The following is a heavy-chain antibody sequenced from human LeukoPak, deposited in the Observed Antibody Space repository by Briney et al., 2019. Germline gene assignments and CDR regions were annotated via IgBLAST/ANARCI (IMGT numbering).Heavy chain of an antibody. D-gene: IGHD6-13*01. CDR2: LSGSGDST. Sequence: PGGSLRLSCAASGFTFSSYAMSWVRQAPGQGLEWVSVLSGSGDSTHYADSVKGRFTISRDNSKNTLYLQMNSLKAEDTAIYYCAKVWSSSWSPFDYWGQGTLVTVSS. CDR3: AKVWSSSWSPFDY. J-gene: IGHJ4*02. CDR1: GFTFSSYA. V-gene: IGHV3-23*01.